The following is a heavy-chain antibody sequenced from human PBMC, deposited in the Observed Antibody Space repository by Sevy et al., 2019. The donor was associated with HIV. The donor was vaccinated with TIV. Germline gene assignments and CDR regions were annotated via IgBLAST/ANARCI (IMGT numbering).Heavy chain of an antibody. CDR1: GFTFISYT. D-gene: IGHD5-12*01. Sequence: GGSLRLSCAASGFTFISYTMSWVRQAPGKGLEWVSSISAGGGSTYYADSVKGRFTISRDNSRSTVSLQMNSLRPADTDIYYSAKEHISGYDWGQGTLVTVSS. J-gene: IGHJ4*02. V-gene: IGHV3-23*01. CDR2: ISAGGGST. CDR3: AKEHISGYD.